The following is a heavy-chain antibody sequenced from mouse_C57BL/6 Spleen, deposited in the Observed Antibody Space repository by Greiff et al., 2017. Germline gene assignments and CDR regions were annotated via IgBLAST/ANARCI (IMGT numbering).Heavy chain of an antibody. CDR3: ARGREVAY. CDR2: IDPETGGT. Sequence: VQLQQSGAELVRPGASVPLSCKASGYTFTDYEMHWVKQTPVHGLEWIGAIDPETGGTAYNQKFKGKAILTADKSSSTAYMELRSLTSEDSAVYYCARGREVAYWGQGTLVTVSA. J-gene: IGHJ3*01. V-gene: IGHV1-15*01. CDR1: GYTFTDYE.